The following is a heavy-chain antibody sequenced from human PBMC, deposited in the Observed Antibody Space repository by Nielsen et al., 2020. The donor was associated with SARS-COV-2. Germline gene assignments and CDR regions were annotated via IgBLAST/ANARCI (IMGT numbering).Heavy chain of an antibody. CDR3: ARENAERGWWELLYYFDY. CDR2: ISYDGSNK. V-gene: IGHV3-30-3*01. D-gene: IGHD1-26*01. CDR1: GFTFSSYA. J-gene: IGHJ4*02. Sequence: GESLKISCAASGFTFSSYAMHWVRQAPGKGLEWVAVISYDGSNKYYADSVKGRFTISRDNSKNTLYLQMNSLRAEDTAVYYCARENAERGWWELLYYFDYWGQGTLVTVSS.